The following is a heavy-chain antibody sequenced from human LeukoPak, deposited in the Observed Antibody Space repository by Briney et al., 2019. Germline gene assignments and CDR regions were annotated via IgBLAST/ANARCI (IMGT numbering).Heavy chain of an antibody. CDR3: ARETARDYYYYYYMDV. CDR1: GFTFRDYY. V-gene: IGHV3-11*01. J-gene: IGHJ6*03. Sequence: PGGSLRLSCAASGFTFRDYYMGWIRQAPGKGLEWVSYISSSGSRIYNADSVKGRFTISRDNAKNSLYLQMNSLRAEDTALYYCARETARDYYYYYYMDVWGKGTTVTVSS. CDR2: ISSSGSRI.